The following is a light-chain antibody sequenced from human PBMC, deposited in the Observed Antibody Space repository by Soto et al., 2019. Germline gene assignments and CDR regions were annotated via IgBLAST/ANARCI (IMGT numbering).Light chain of an antibody. J-gene: IGKJ1*01. V-gene: IGKV1-39*01. CDR3: QQSYGTPPWT. CDR2: AAS. CDR1: QHIVTY. Sequence: DIHMTQSPSSLSASVGDRGTITCRATQHIVTYLYWYLQKTGKDPKLLIYAASNLQSGVPSRFSGSGAWTDFTLTISSLQHEDFATYFCQQSYGTPPWTFGQGTKVDIK.